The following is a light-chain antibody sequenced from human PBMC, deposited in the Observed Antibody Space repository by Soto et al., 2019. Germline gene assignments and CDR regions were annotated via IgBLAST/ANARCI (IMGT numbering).Light chain of an antibody. V-gene: IGKV1-39*01. CDR2: AAS. CDR3: QQSYSTPRT. Sequence: DIQMTQSPSSLSASVGDRVTITCRASQNINTYLNWYQQKPGKAPKLLIFAASSLQSGVPSRFSGSGSRTDFSLTISSLQPEDFATYYCQQSYSTPRTFGQGTKLEIK. J-gene: IGKJ2*01. CDR1: QNINTY.